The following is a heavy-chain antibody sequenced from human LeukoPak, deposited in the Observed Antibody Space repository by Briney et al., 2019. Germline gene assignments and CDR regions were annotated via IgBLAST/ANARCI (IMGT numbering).Heavy chain of an antibody. J-gene: IGHJ4*02. CDR3: TRRGYYDSSGSQDDY. V-gene: IGHV3-73*01. D-gene: IGHD3-22*01. Sequence: PGGSLRLSCAASGFTFSGSAMHWVRQASGKGLEWVGRIKSKANSYATAYAASVKGRFTISRDDSKNTAYLQMNSLKTEDTAVYYCTRRGYYDSSGSQDDYWGQGTLVTVSS. CDR2: IKSKANSYAT. CDR1: GFTFSGSA.